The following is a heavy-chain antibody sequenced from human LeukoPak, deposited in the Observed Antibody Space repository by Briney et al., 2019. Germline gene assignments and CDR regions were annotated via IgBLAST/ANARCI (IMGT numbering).Heavy chain of an antibody. Sequence: GGSLRLSCAASGFTFSSYSMNWVRQAPGKGLEWVSYITSSSSTIYYADSVKGRFTISRDNAKNSLYLQMDSLRDEDTAVYYCARDYYDSGGRTIDYWGQGTLVTVSS. CDR1: GFTFSSYS. V-gene: IGHV3-48*02. CDR3: ARDYYDSGGRTIDY. D-gene: IGHD3-22*01. J-gene: IGHJ4*02. CDR2: ITSSSSTI.